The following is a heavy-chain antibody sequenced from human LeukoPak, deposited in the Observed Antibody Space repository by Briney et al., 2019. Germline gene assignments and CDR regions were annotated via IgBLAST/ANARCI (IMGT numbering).Heavy chain of an antibody. J-gene: IGHJ4*02. CDR3: ASSSSWYAY. D-gene: IGHD6-13*01. CDR2: ISSSGSTI. Sequence: QAGGSLRLSCAASGFTFSSYSMNWVRQAPGKGLEWVSYISSSGSTIYYANSVKGRFTISRDNAKNSLYLQMNSLRAEDTAVYYCASSSSWYAYWGQGTLVTVSS. CDR1: GFTFSSYS. V-gene: IGHV3-48*01.